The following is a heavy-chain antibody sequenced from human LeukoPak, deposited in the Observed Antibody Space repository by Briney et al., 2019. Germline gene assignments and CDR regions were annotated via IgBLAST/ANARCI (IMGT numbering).Heavy chain of an antibody. CDR1: GFTFSEFE. J-gene: IGHJ4*02. CDR3: TRGLVL. Sequence: GGSLRLSCAASGFTFSEFEMNWVRQAPGKGLEWVSDISSGGTTIFYADSVKGRFTISRDNAKDSLYLQMNSLRDDDTAIYYCTRGLVLWGQGAPVTVSS. V-gene: IGHV3-48*03. D-gene: IGHD2/OR15-2a*01. CDR2: ISSGGTTI.